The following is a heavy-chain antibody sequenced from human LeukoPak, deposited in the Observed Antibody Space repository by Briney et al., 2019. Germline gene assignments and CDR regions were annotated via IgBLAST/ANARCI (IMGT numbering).Heavy chain of an antibody. Sequence: PGRSLRLSCTASGFSFDDHAMHWVRQAPGKGLEWLSGISWNSGVIRYADSVKGRFTISRDNAKNSLYLQMNSLRAEDMALYYRAKDQRATYFYYMDVWGKGTTVAVSS. J-gene: IGHJ6*03. CDR2: ISWNSGVI. V-gene: IGHV3-9*03. CDR3: AKDQRATYFYYMDV. CDR1: GFSFDDHA.